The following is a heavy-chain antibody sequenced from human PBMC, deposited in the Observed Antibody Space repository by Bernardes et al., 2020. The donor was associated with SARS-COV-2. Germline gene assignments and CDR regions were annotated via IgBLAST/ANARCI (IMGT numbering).Heavy chain of an antibody. Sequence: SETLSLTCTVSGGSISSYYWSWIRQPAGKGLEWIGRIYTSGSTNYNPSLKSRVTMSVDTSKNQFSLKLSSVTAADTAVYYCAREDEYYDFWSGYHLPYGMDVWGQGTTVTVSS. CDR3: AREDEYYDFWSGYHLPYGMDV. CDR2: IYTSGST. CDR1: GGSISSYY. V-gene: IGHV4-4*07. J-gene: IGHJ6*02. D-gene: IGHD3-3*01.